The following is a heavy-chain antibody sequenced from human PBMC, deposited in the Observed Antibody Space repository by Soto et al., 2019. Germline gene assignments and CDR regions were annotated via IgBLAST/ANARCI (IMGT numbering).Heavy chain of an antibody. V-gene: IGHV1-2*02. J-gene: IGHJ4*02. CDR1: GYTFTGHY. D-gene: IGHD2-15*01. CDR2: MNSNTGVT. Sequence: SEKVSCKASGYTFTGHYLHWVRQAPGPGLESMGAMNSNTGVTDYAQKFQGRVTMTRATSVSTAYMELSRLSSDDTAVSYWGRESVVRSTQHFQYWGQGTPVTVSS. CDR3: GRESVVRSTQHFQY.